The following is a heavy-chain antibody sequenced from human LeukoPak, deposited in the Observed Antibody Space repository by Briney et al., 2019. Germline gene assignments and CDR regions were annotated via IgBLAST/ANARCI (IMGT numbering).Heavy chain of an antibody. CDR3: ARDPPDYYDSSGYYQHLDY. Sequence: GASVKVSCKASGYTFTSYGISWVRQAPGQGLEWMGWISAYNGNTNYAQKLQGRVTMTTDTSTSTAYMELRSLRSDDTAVYYCARDPPDYYDSSGYYQHLDYWGQETLVTVSS. CDR1: GYTFTSYG. CDR2: ISAYNGNT. J-gene: IGHJ4*02. D-gene: IGHD3-22*01. V-gene: IGHV1-18*01.